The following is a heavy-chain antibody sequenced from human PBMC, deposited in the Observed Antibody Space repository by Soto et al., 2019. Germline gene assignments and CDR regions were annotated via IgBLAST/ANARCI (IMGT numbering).Heavy chain of an antibody. D-gene: IGHD2-15*01. CDR2: INPSGGST. CDR3: ATGLGYCSGGSCNYGMDV. CDR1: GYTFTSYY. J-gene: IGHJ6*02. Sequence: ASVKVSCKASGYTFTSYYMHWVRQAPGQGLEWMGIINPSGGSTSYAQKFQGRVAMTRDTSTSTVYMELSSLRSEDTAVYYCATGLGYCSGGSCNYGMDVWGQGTTVTV. V-gene: IGHV1-46*01.